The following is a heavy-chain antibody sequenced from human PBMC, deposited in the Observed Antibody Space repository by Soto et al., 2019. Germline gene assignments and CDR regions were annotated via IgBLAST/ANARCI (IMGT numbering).Heavy chain of an antibody. CDR2: IWYDGSNK. CDR1: GFTFSSYG. CDR3: ARDHLRYSSSSRGVDY. Sequence: QVQLVESGGGVVQPGRSLRLSCAASGFTFSSYGMHWVRQAPGKGLEWVAVIWYDGSNKYYADSVKGRFTISRDNSKNTLYLQMNSLRAEDTAVYYCARDHLRYSSSSRGVDYWGQGTLVTVSS. J-gene: IGHJ4*02. D-gene: IGHD6-6*01. V-gene: IGHV3-33*01.